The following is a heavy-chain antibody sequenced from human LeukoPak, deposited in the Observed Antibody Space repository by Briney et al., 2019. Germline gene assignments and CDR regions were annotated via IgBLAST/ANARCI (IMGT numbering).Heavy chain of an antibody. J-gene: IGHJ5*02. D-gene: IGHD2-2*01. CDR1: GYTFTSYG. CDR2: ISAYNGNT. Sequence: GASVRVSCKASGYTFTSYGISWVRQAPGQGLEWMGWISAYNGNTNYAQKLQGRVTMTTDTSTSTAYMELRSLRSDDAAVYYCARCSSIVVVPAAMGWFDPWGQGTLVTVSS. CDR3: ARCSSIVVVPAAMGWFDP. V-gene: IGHV1-18*01.